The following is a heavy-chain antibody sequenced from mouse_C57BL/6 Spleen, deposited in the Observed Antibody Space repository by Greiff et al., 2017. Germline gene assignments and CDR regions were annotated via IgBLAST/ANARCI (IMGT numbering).Heavy chain of an antibody. CDR2: INPNNGGT. CDR3: ARTGIYYGTHYFDY. V-gene: IGHV1-18*01. J-gene: IGHJ2*01. D-gene: IGHD2-1*01. CDR1: GYTFTDCN. Sequence: VQLQQSGPELVKPGASVKIPCKASGYTFTDCNMDWVKQSHGKSLEWIGDINPNNGGTIYNQKFKGKATLTVDKSSSTAYMELRSLTSEDTAVYYCARTGIYYGTHYFDYWGQGTTLTVSS.